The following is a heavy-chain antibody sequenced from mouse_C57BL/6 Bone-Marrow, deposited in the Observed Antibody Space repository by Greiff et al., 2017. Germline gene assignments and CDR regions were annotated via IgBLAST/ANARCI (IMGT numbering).Heavy chain of an antibody. J-gene: IGHJ2*01. Sequence: EVQLVESGGDLVKPGGSLKLSCAASGFTFSSYGMSWVRQTPDKRLEWVANISSGGSYIYYPDSVKGRFTISRDNAKNTLYLQMSRLKSEYKAMCYCASLRPFDYWGQGTTLTVSS. CDR3: ASLRPFDY. CDR1: GFTFSSYG. CDR2: ISSGGSYI. D-gene: IGHD1-2*01. V-gene: IGHV5-6*01.